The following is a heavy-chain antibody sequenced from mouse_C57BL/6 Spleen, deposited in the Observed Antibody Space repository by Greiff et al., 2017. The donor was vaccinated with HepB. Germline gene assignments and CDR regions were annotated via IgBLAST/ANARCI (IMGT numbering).Heavy chain of an antibody. Sequence: EVKLVESGGGLVKPGESLKLSCESNEYEFPSHDMSWVRKTPEKRLELVAAINSDGGSTYYPDTMERRFIISRDNTKKTLYLQMSSLMSEDTALYYCARQASYYGSSSEYVDVWGTGTTVTVSS. J-gene: IGHJ1*03. CDR2: INSDGGST. CDR3: ARQASYYGSSSEYVDV. V-gene: IGHV5-2*01. CDR1: EYEFPSHD. D-gene: IGHD1-1*01.